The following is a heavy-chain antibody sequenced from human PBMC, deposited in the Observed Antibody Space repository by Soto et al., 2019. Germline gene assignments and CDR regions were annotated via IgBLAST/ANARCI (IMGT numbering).Heavy chain of an antibody. V-gene: IGHV4-59*12. CDR3: AKGEDYGPVYYHGMDV. CDR2: IYYSGST. Sequence: SETLCRTCTVSGGSISSYYWSWIRQPPGKGLEWIGYIYYSGSTNYNPSLKSRVTISVDTSKNTLYLQMNSLRAEDTAVYYCAKGEDYGPVYYHGMDVWGQGTTVTVSS. J-gene: IGHJ6*02. D-gene: IGHD3-16*01. CDR1: GGSISSYY.